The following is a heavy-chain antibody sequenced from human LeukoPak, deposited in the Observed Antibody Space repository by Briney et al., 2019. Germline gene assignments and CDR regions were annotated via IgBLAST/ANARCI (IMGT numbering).Heavy chain of an antibody. CDR1: GFTFSSYW. Sequence: PGRSLRLSCAASGFTFSSYWMHWVRQAPGKGLVWVSRINSDGSSTSYADSVKGRFTISRDNAKNTLYLQMNSLRAEDTAVYYCARANRTYYDFWSGYFPNYYYYYGMDVWGQGTTVTVSS. D-gene: IGHD3-3*01. CDR2: INSDGSST. J-gene: IGHJ6*02. V-gene: IGHV3-74*01. CDR3: ARANRTYYDFWSGYFPNYYYYYGMDV.